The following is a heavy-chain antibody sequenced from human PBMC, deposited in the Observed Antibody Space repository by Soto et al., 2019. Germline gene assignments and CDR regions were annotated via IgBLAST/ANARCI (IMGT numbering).Heavy chain of an antibody. J-gene: IGHJ6*03. D-gene: IGHD2-2*01. CDR2: ISSSGMTI. CDR1: GFRFSTYA. CDR3: ARMDQLPNNDYYYSYLDV. V-gene: IGHV3-48*02. Sequence: PGGSLRLSCAASGFRFSTYAMNWVRQAPGKGLEWVAYISSSGMTIYYADSVKGRFTISRDNAENSLYLQMHSLRDEDTAIYFSARMDQLPNNDYYYSYLDVWGKGTTVTVSS.